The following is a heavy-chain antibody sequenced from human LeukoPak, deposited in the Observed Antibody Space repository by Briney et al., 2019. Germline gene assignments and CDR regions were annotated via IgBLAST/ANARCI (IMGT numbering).Heavy chain of an antibody. V-gene: IGHV4-59*08. Sequence: SETLSLTCTVSGGSISSYYWSWIRQPPGKGLERIGYIYYSGSTNYNPSLKSRVTISVDTSKNQFSLKLSSVTAADTAVYYCARLFPSGYDSYFDYWGQGTLVTVSS. D-gene: IGHD5-12*01. CDR3: ARLFPSGYDSYFDY. J-gene: IGHJ4*02. CDR1: GGSISSYY. CDR2: IYYSGST.